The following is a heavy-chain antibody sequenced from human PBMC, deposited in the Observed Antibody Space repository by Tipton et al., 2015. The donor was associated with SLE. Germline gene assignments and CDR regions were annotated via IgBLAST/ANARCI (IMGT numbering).Heavy chain of an antibody. CDR2: INHSGST. CDR3: ARLAVADRVY. J-gene: IGHJ4*02. V-gene: IGHV4-34*01. Sequence: TLSLTCAVYGGSFSGYYWSWIRQPPGKGLEWIGEINHSGSTNYNPSLKSRVTISVDTSKNQFSLKLSSVTAADTAVYYCARLAVADRVYGGQGSLVTVSS. D-gene: IGHD6-19*01. CDR1: GGSFSGYY.